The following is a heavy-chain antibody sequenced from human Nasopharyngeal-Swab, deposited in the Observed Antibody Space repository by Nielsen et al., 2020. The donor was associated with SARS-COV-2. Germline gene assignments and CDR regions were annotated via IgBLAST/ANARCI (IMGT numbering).Heavy chain of an antibody. CDR3: ARNIVVVPAAILYYYYAMDV. V-gene: IGHV1-69*05. CDR1: GGTFNSYA. J-gene: IGHJ6*02. Sequence: SVKASCKASGGTFNSYAISWVRQAPGQGLEWMGGIIPIFGTANYAQKFQGRVTMTRDTSTSTVYMELSSLRSEDTAVYYCARNIVVVPAAILYYYYAMDVWGQGTTVTVSS. CDR2: IIPIFGTA. D-gene: IGHD2-2*01.